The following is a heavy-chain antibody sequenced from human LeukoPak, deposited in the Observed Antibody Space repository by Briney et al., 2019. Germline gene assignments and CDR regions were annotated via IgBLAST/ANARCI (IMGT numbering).Heavy chain of an antibody. D-gene: IGHD2-2*01. V-gene: IGHV3-30*02. CDR3: AKSYCSSSSCFDFDY. Sequence: GGSLRLSCAASGFTFNNYGMHWVRHAPGKGLEWVTFIRNEGSNEYYADSVKGRFTISRDASKNTPYLQLNSMRAEDTAIYYGAKSYCSSSSCFDFDYWGQGTLVTVSS. J-gene: IGHJ4*02. CDR1: GFTFNNYG. CDR2: IRNEGSNE.